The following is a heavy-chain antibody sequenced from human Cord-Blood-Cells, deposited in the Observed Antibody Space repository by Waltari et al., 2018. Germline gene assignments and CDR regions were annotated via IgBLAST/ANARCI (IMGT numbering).Heavy chain of an antibody. D-gene: IGHD1-26*01. J-gene: IGHJ4*02. CDR2: IYHSGST. CDR3: ARYSGSYELYY. V-gene: IGHV4-38-2*02. CDR1: GYSISSGYY. Sequence: QVQLQESGPGLVKPSETLSLPCTVSGYSISSGYYWGWIRQPPGKGLEWIGSIYHSGSTYYNPSLKSRVTISVDTSKNQFSLKLSSVTAADTAVYYCARYSGSYELYYWGQGTLVTVSS.